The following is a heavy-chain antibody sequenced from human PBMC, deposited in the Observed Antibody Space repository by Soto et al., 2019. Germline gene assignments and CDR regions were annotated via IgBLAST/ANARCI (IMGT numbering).Heavy chain of an antibody. V-gene: IGHV1-18*01. CDR3: ARTLISEEGAARFGKWSGWFDP. CDR1: GYTFTSYG. Sequence: ASVKVSCKASGYTFTSYGISWVRQAPGQGLEWMGRISPNSGSTSYAQKLQGRVTMTRDTSTSTVYMELSSLRSEDTAVYYCARTLISEEGAARFGKWSGWFDPWGQGTLVTVSS. J-gene: IGHJ5*02. CDR2: ISPNSGST. D-gene: IGHD6-6*01.